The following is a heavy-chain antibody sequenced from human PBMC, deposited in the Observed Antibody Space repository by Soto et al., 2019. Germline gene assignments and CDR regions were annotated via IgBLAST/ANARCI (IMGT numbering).Heavy chain of an antibody. CDR2: IYPGDSDT. Sequence: GESLKISSKASGYSFTTYWIGWVRQMPGKGLEWMGIIYPGDSDTRYSPSFQGQVTISADKSISTAYLQWSSLQASDTAMYYCARYKKISDRQDYFDFGGQGSQVTVSS. CDR1: GYSFTTYW. CDR3: ARYKKISDRQDYFDF. V-gene: IGHV5-51*01. J-gene: IGHJ4*02. D-gene: IGHD6-6*01.